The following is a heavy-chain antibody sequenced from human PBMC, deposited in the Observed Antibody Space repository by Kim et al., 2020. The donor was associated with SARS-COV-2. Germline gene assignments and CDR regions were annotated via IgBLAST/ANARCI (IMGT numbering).Heavy chain of an antibody. CDR1: GGTISSYA. Sequence: SVKVSCKASGGTISSYAISWVRQAPGQGLEWMGGIIPIFGTANYAQKFQGRVTITADESTSTAYMELSSLRSEDTAVYYCAEDNWNEGWFDPWGQGTLVTVSS. CDR2: IIPIFGTA. D-gene: IGHD1-20*01. CDR3: AEDNWNEGWFDP. J-gene: IGHJ5*02. V-gene: IGHV1-69*13.